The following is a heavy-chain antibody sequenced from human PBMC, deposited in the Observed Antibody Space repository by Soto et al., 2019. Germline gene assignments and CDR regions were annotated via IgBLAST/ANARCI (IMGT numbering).Heavy chain of an antibody. J-gene: IGHJ4*02. CDR3: ASRSSGWYFDY. V-gene: IGHV3-23*01. Sequence: EVQLLESGGGLVQPGGSLRLSCAASGFTFSSYAMNWVRQARGKGLEWVSVISGSGDSTYYADSVKGRFTISRDNSKNTLYLHMNSLRAEDTAVYYCASRSSGWYFDYWGQGTLITVSS. CDR2: ISGSGDST. D-gene: IGHD6-19*01. CDR1: GFTFSSYA.